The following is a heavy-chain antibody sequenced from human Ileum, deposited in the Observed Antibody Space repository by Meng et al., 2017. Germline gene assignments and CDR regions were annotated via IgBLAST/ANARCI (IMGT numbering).Heavy chain of an antibody. V-gene: IGHV4-4*02. Sequence: QVQLQGAGPRLVEPSGTLSLTCAVACDSISTTNWWNWVPQPPGEGLEWIGEIYHSRLVNYNLSLKSRVTVSIDKSKNQFSLKLISVTAADTGVYYCAANSGKKMHSWGQGTLVTVSS. CDR3: AANSGKKMHS. CDR1: CDSISTTNW. J-gene: IGHJ4*02. D-gene: IGHD4-23*01. CDR2: IYHSRLV.